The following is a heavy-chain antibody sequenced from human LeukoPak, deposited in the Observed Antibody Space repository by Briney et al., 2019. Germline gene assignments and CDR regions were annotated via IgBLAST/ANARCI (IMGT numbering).Heavy chain of an antibody. D-gene: IGHD3-16*02. Sequence: PGGSLRLSCAASGFTFSSYAMHWVRQAPGKGLEWVAVISYDGSNKYYADSVKGRFTISRDNSKNTLYLQMNSLRAEDTAVYYCAKDGGRLGELSFSDYWGQGTLVTVSS. CDR1: GFTFSSYA. CDR3: AKDGGRLGELSFSDY. J-gene: IGHJ4*02. CDR2: ISYDGSNK. V-gene: IGHV3-30*04.